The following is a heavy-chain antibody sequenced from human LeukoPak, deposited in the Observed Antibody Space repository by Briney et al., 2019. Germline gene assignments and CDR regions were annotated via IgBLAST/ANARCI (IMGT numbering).Heavy chain of an antibody. V-gene: IGHV3-7*01. J-gene: IGHJ4*02. D-gene: IGHD1-26*01. CDR2: IKPDGSDK. CDR1: GFPFNTYW. CDR3: ARGTGVYYIY. Sequence: GGSLRLSCAASGFPFNTYWMSWVRQSPGKGLQWVANIKPDGSDKYYVDSVRGRLTVSRDNAKNSLYLHLSSLGADDTAVYYCARGTGVYYIYWGQGTLVTVSS.